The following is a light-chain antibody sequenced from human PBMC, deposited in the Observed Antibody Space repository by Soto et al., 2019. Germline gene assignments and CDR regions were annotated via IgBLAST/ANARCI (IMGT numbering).Light chain of an antibody. CDR3: SSYTSSSTLV. CDR1: SSDVGGYNY. J-gene: IGLJ2*01. Sequence: QSALTQPASVSGSPGQSITISCTGTSSDVGGYNYVSWYQQHPGKAPQLLISDVSNRPSGVSNRFSGSRSGKTASLTISGLQAEDEADYSCSSYTSSSTLVFGGGTKLTVL. CDR2: DVS. V-gene: IGLV2-14*01.